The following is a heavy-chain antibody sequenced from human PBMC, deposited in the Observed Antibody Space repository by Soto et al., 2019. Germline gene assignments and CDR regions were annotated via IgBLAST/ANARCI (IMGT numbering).Heavy chain of an antibody. CDR3: AKDPRAGARRVAATLSY. V-gene: IGHV3-23*01. CDR2: ISGSGGST. D-gene: IGHD2-15*01. J-gene: IGHJ4*02. CDR1: GFTFSSYA. Sequence: PGGSLRLSCAASGFTFSSYAMSWVRQAPGKGLEWVSAISGSGGSTYYADSVKGRFTISRDNSKNTLYLQMNSLRAEDTAVYYCAKDPRAGARRVAATLSYWGQGTLVTVSS.